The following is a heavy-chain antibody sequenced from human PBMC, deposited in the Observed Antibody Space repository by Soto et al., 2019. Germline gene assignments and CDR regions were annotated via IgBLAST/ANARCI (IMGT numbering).Heavy chain of an antibody. CDR1: GGTFSSYT. J-gene: IGHJ4*02. Sequence: QVQLVQSGAEVKKPGSSVKVSCKASGGTFSSYTISWVRQAPGQGLEWMGRIIPILGIANYAQKFQGRVTITADKSTSTAYMELSSLRSEDTAVYYCARGYGSGSSYYFDYWGQGPLVTVSS. D-gene: IGHD3-10*01. V-gene: IGHV1-69*02. CDR3: ARGYGSGSSYYFDY. CDR2: IIPILGIA.